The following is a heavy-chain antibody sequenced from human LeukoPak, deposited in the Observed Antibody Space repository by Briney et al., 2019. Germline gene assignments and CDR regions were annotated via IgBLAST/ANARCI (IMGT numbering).Heavy chain of an antibody. D-gene: IGHD3-10*01. CDR2: IYYSGST. Sequence: PSETLSLTCTVSGGSISSYYWSWIRQPPGKGLEWIGYIYYSGSTNYNPSLKSRVTISVDTSKNQFSLKLSSVTAADTAVYYFAGLWFGESPVDYWGQGTLVTVSS. V-gene: IGHV4-59*08. J-gene: IGHJ4*02. CDR3: AGLWFGESPVDY. CDR1: GGSISSYY.